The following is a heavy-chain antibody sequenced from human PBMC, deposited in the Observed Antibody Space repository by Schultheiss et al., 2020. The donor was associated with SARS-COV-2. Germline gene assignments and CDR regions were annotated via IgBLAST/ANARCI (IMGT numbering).Heavy chain of an antibody. D-gene: IGHD2-15*01. Sequence: GGSLRLSCAASGFTFSSYGMHWVRQAPGKGLECVAVISYDGSDKYYADSVKGRFTISRDNSKNTLYLQMNSLRTEDTAVYYCAKSSFHCSGGSCPLDYWGQGTLVTVSS. J-gene: IGHJ4*02. CDR3: AKSSFHCSGGSCPLDY. V-gene: IGHV3-30*18. CDR2: ISYDGSDK. CDR1: GFTFSSYG.